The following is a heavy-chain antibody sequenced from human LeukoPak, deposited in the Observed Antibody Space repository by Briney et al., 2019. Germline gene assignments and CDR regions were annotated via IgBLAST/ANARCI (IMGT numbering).Heavy chain of an antibody. J-gene: IGHJ4*02. Sequence: ASVKVSCKASGYTFSGYYMHWVRQAPGQGLEWMGWIKPNSGGTDYAQKVQGRVTMTRDTSISKAYMELRSMTSDNTAVYYCSRMRDVVGTSPLAYWGQGTLVTVSS. CDR3: SRMRDVVGTSPLAY. CDR1: GYTFSGYY. D-gene: IGHD1-26*01. CDR2: IKPNSGGT. V-gene: IGHV1-2*02.